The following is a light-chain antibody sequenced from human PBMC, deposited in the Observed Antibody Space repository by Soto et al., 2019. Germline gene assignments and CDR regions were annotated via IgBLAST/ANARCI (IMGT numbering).Light chain of an antibody. V-gene: IGKV3-20*01. J-gene: IGKJ1*01. Sequence: TQSPCTLSLSPGERATLSCMASQSVSSSYLAWYQQKPGQAPRLLIYGASSRATGIPDRFSGSGSGTDFTLTISRLEPEDFSVYYCQQYASSSWTFGQGTKVDIK. CDR2: GAS. CDR1: QSVSSSY. CDR3: QQYASSSWT.